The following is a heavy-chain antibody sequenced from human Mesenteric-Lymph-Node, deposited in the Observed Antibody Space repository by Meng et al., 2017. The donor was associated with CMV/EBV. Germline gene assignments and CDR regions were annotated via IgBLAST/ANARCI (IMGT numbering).Heavy chain of an antibody. J-gene: IGHJ4*02. Sequence: GESLKISCAASGFTFSTYGLSWVRRAPGKGLEWVSHITGNGPNSYYADPVKGRFTISRDNSKNTLYLHMNSLRAEDTDVYYCAKSPFDTWGQGTLVTVSS. CDR3: AKSPFDT. CDR1: GFTFSTYG. CDR2: ITGNGPNS. V-gene: IGHV3-23*01.